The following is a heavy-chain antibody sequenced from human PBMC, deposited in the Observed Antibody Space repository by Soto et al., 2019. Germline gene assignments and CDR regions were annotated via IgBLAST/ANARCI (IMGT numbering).Heavy chain of an antibody. V-gene: IGHV3-21*01. CDR1: GFTFSSYG. J-gene: IGHJ6*03. Sequence: GGSLRLSCAASGFTFSSYGMNWVRQAPGKGLEWVSSISSSSSYIYYADSVKGRLTISRDNAKNSLYLQMNSLRAEDTAVYYCARGVWGGFWYYMDVWGKGTTVTVSS. CDR3: ARGVWGGFWYYMDV. CDR2: ISSSSSYI. D-gene: IGHD3-16*01.